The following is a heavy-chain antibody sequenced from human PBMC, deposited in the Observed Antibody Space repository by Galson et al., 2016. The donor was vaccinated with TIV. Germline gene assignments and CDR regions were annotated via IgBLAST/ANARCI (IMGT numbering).Heavy chain of an antibody. J-gene: IGHJ4*02. D-gene: IGHD3-10*01. CDR3: ARVSLEVRPSSSFDF. Sequence: SETLSLTCTVSGGSISSYYWSWIRQPPGKELEWIASIDHTGETDYNPSLKSPVTISVEPSENQFSLNLRSVTAADTAVYYCARVSLEVRPSSSFDFWGPGTLVTVSS. CDR2: IDHTGET. V-gene: IGHV4-59*08. CDR1: GGSISSYY.